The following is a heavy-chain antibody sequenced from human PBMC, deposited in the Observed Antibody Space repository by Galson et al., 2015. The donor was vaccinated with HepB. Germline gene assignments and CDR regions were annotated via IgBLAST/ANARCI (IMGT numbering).Heavy chain of an antibody. CDR2: ISNDGIST. J-gene: IGHJ6*02. D-gene: IGHD3-10*01. CDR3: ARAFRGVLPYYGTDV. CDR1: EFPFSRYW. Sequence: SLRLSCAASEFPFSRYWMHWVRQAPGKGLVWVSRISNDGISTTYADSVKGRFTISRDNAKSTLYLQMNSLRTEDTAVYYCARAFRGVLPYYGTDVWGQGATVTVSS. V-gene: IGHV3-74*01.